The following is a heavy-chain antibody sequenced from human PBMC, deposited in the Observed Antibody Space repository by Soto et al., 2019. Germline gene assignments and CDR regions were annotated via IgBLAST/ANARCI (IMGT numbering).Heavy chain of an antibody. CDR1: GYTFTGYY. CDR2: INPNSGGT. CDR3: ARDKGSWGPTPYFDY. Sequence: ASVKVSCKASGYTFTGYYMHWVRQAPGQGLEWMGWINPNSGGTNYAQKFQGWVTMTRDTSISTAYMELSRLRSDDTAVYYCARDKGSWGPTPYFDYWGQGTLVTVSS. D-gene: IGHD7-27*01. J-gene: IGHJ4*02. V-gene: IGHV1-2*04.